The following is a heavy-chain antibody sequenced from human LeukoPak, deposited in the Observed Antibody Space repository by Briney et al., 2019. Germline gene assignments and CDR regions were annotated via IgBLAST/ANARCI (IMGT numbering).Heavy chain of an antibody. CDR1: DFTFSSYW. CDR3: AKELGQWLVPPSFDY. D-gene: IGHD6-19*01. V-gene: IGHV3-7*03. Sequence: GGSLRLSCAASDFTFSSYWMTWVRQAPGKGLEWVANIKQDGSEKFYLDSVKGRFTISRDNSKNTLYLQMSSLRAEDTAVYYCAKELGQWLVPPSFDYWGQGTLVTVSS. J-gene: IGHJ4*02. CDR2: IKQDGSEK.